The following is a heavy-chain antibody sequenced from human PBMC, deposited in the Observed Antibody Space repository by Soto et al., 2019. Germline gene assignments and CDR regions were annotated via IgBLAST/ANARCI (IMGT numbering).Heavy chain of an antibody. CDR1: GFIFSTYD. Sequence: GGSLRLSCATYGFIFSTYDMNWVRQAPGKGLEWISYISSSSSTIYYADSVKGRFTISRDEAKNSLELQMNSLRAGDTAVYYCARVRQQLVSNYYYGMDVWGQGTTVTVSS. D-gene: IGHD6-13*01. J-gene: IGHJ6*02. CDR3: ARVRQQLVSNYYYGMDV. CDR2: ISSSSSTI. V-gene: IGHV3-48*01.